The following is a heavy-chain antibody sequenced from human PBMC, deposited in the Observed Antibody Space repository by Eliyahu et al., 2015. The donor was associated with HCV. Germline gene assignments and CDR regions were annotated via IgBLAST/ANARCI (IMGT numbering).Heavy chain of an antibody. Sequence: VQLVESGGGLVQPGGSLRLSCAASGFTFSNYWMTRVRQGPGKGLEWVANIKQDGSETYYVDSVKGRFTVSRDNAKNSLFLQMNSLRAEDTAVYYCVRESRQLGYWGQGTLVTVSS. CDR1: GFTFSNYW. CDR3: VRESRQLGY. CDR2: IKQDGSET. J-gene: IGHJ4*02. D-gene: IGHD6-13*01. V-gene: IGHV3-7*01.